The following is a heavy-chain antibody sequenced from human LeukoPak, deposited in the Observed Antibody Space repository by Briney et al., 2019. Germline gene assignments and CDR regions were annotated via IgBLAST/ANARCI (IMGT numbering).Heavy chain of an antibody. V-gene: IGHV3-74*01. Sequence: GGSLRLSCAASGFTFSTYCMHWVRQAPGKGLVWVSRIKSDGSTNYADSVKGRFTISRDNAKNTLSLQMNSLRPEDTGVYYCARAPSEIGSDYLEYVRHWGQGTLVTVSS. CDR2: IKSDGST. CDR1: GFTFSTYC. D-gene: IGHD2-21*01. J-gene: IGHJ1*01. CDR3: ARAPSEIGSDYLEYVRH.